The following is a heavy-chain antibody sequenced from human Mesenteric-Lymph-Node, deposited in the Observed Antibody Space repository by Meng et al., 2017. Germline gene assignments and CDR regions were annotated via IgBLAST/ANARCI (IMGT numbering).Heavy chain of an antibody. J-gene: IGHJ2*01. CDR3: ARGGYDYLFWYFDL. V-gene: IGHV3-9*01. CDR2: ISWNSGSI. CDR1: GFTFDDYA. D-gene: IGHD5-12*01. Sequence: SLKISCAASGFTFDDYAMHWVRQAPGKGLEWVSGISWNSGSIGYADSVKGRFTISRDNAKNSLYLQMNSLRAEDTAVYYCARGGYDYLFWYFDLWGRGTLVTVSS.